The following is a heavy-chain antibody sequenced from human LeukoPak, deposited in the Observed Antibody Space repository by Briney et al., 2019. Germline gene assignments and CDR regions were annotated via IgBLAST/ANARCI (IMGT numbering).Heavy chain of an antibody. J-gene: IGHJ4*02. CDR2: IYYSGST. D-gene: IGHD5-12*01. V-gene: IGHV4-59*01. CDR1: GGSISSYY. CDR3: ARGNLRGYSGYDPLVDY. Sequence: SETLSLTCTDSGGSISSYYWSWIRQPPGKGLEWIGYIYYSGSTNYNPSLKSRVTISVDTSKNQFSLKLSSVTAADTAVYYCARGNLRGYSGYDPLVDYWGQGTLVTVSS.